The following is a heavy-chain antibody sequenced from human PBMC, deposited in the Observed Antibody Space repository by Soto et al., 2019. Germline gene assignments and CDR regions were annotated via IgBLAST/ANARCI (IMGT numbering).Heavy chain of an antibody. CDR2: INAGNGNT. V-gene: IGHV1-3*01. J-gene: IGHJ4*02. Sequence: VKVSCKASGYTFTSYAMHWVRQAPGQRLEWMGWINAGNGNTKYSQKFQGRVTITRDTSASTAYMELNSLRVDDTAVYYCARTRGYSDYDLDYWGQGTLVTVSS. CDR1: GYTFTSYA. D-gene: IGHD5-12*01. CDR3: ARTRGYSDYDLDY.